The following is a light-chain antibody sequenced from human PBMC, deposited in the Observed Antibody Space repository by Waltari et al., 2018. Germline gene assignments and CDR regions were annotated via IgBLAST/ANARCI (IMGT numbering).Light chain of an antibody. CDR2: DTD. V-gene: IGLV1-40*01. J-gene: IGLJ3*02. CDR1: NSNIGANFP. CDR3: QSFDNSLTTWV. Sequence: QSLLTQPPSVSGAPGPRVTIPCTGTNSNIGANFPVNWYQQLPGTAPKLLIYDTDNRPSGVPDRFSGSKSGTSASLAIIGLQAEDEADYYCQSFDNSLTTWVFGGGTKLTVL.